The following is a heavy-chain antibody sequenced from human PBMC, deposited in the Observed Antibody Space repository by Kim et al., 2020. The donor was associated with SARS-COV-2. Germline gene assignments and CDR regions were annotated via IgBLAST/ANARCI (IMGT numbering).Heavy chain of an antibody. D-gene: IGHD3-3*01. CDR3: VKPRITIFGVAQPSYGMDV. J-gene: IGHJ6*02. Sequence: GRFTISRDNSKNTLYLQMSSLIAEDTAVYYCVKPRITIFGVAQPSYGMDVWGQGTTVTVSS. V-gene: IGHV3-64D*06.